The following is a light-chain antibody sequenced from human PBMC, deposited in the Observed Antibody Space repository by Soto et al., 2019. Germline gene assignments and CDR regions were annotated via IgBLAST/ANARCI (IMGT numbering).Light chain of an antibody. Sequence: DIQMTQSPSTLSASVGDRVTITCRASQSISSWLAGYQQKPGKAPKLLIYDASSLESRVPSRFSGSGSGTEFTLTISSLQPDDIATYYCQQYKSYSPWSFGQATKVEIK. J-gene: IGKJ1*01. CDR3: QQYKSYSPWS. CDR2: DAS. CDR1: QSISSW. V-gene: IGKV1-5*01.